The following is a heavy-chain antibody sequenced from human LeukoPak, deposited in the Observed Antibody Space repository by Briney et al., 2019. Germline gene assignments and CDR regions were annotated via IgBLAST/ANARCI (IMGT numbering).Heavy chain of an antibody. D-gene: IGHD3-3*01. CDR2: IYTSGST. V-gene: IGHV4-4*07. CDR3: ARGHYDFWSGFIDY. CDR1: GGSISSYY. Sequence: SETLSLTCTVSGGSISSYYWSWIRQPAGKGLEWIGRIYTSGSTNYNPSLKSRVTMSVDTSKNQFSLKLSSVTAADTAVYYCARGHYDFWSGFIDYWGQGTLVTVSS. J-gene: IGHJ4*02.